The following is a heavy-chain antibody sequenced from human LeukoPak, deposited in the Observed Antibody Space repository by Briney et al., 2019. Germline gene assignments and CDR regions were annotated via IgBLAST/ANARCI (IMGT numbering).Heavy chain of an antibody. V-gene: IGHV4-4*07. J-gene: IGHJ4*02. Sequence: SETLSLTCTVSGGSISSYYWSWIRQPAGKGLEWIGRIYTSGSTNYNPSLKSRVTMSVDTSKNQFSLKVSSVTAADTAVYYCARELRYYDSSGYYRGNYFDYWGQGTQVTVSS. CDR3: ARELRYYDSSGYYRGNYFDY. D-gene: IGHD3-22*01. CDR1: GGSISSYY. CDR2: IYTSGST.